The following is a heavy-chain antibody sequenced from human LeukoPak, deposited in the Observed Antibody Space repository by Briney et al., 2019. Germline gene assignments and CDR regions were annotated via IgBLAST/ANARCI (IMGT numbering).Heavy chain of an antibody. CDR1: GYTLTDFS. CDR2: FNREDDEA. CDR3: ATLDSYYDNSGRPLVPD. V-gene: IGHV1-24*01. J-gene: IGHJ4*02. Sequence: ASLKVSCNISGYTLTDFSMHWVRQAPGKGLEWMGGFNREDDEAIYAPHFQGRVTVTEDTSTDIAYMELSSLRSEDTAVYYCATLDSYYDNSGRPLVPDWGQGTLVTVSS. D-gene: IGHD3-22*01.